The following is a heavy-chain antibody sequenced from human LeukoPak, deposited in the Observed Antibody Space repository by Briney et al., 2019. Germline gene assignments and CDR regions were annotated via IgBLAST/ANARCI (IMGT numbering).Heavy chain of an antibody. CDR3: ARAAQNWNNAPYFEH. Sequence: SETLSLTCIVSSGSISSGGYSWSWIRQHPGKGLEWIGYISYSGSTYYNPSLTSRVTMSLDTSKNQFSLRLSSVTSADAAVFYCARAAQNWNNAPYFEHWGQGSLVTVSS. CDR2: ISYSGST. D-gene: IGHD1-1*01. CDR1: SGSISSGGYS. J-gene: IGHJ4*02. V-gene: IGHV4-31*03.